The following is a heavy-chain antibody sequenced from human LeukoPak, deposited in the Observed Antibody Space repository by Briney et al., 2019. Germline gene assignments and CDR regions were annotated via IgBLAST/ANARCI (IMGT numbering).Heavy chain of an antibody. CDR1: GGTFSSYT. CDR3: ARGRRILVGDTNAGDFFDY. J-gene: IGHJ4*02. V-gene: IGHV1-69*02. Sequence: GASVKVSCKASGGTFSSYTISWVRQAPGQGLEWMGRIIPILDIANYAQRFQGRVTITADKSTSTAYMELSSLRSEDTAVYYCARGRRILVGDTNAGDFFDYWGQGTLVTVSS. D-gene: IGHD1-26*01. CDR2: IIPILDIA.